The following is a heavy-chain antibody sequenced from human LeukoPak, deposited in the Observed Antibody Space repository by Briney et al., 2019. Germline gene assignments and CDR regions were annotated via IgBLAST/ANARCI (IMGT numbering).Heavy chain of an antibody. J-gene: IGHJ6*02. CDR3: ARELGATVVNYGMDV. CDR2: IHYSGST. Sequence: SETLSLTCTVSGGSISNYYWSWIRQPPGKGLEWIGYIHYSGSTNYNPSLKSRVTISVDTSKNQLSLKLTSVTAADTAMYYCARELGATVVNYGMDVWGQGTTVTVSS. D-gene: IGHD4-23*01. CDR1: GGSISNYY. V-gene: IGHV4-59*01.